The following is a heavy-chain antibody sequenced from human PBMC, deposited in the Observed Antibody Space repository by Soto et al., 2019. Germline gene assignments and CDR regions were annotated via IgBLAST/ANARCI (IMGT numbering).Heavy chain of an antibody. J-gene: IGHJ6*02. Sequence: SETLSLTCTVSGGSISSSSYYWGWIRQPPGKGLEWIGSIYYSGSTYYNPSLKSRVTISVDTSKNQFSLKLSSVTAADTAVYYCARRGAAGSYYYYGMDVWGQGTTVTVSS. D-gene: IGHD6-13*01. CDR1: GGSISSSSYY. V-gene: IGHV4-39*01. CDR2: IYYSGST. CDR3: ARRGAAGSYYYYGMDV.